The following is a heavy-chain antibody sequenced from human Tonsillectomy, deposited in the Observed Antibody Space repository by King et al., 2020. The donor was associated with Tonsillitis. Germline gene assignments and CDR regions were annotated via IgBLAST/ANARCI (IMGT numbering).Heavy chain of an antibody. Sequence: QLQESGPGLVKPSETLSLTCAVSCGSISGYYSSWIRQPPGKGLVGSVYIFYGRSTKYIYTPNLKSRVTISADRSKNPFSLRLRSVTAADTAVYHCAREAAGPDDGGQGTLVTLPS. CDR1: CGSISGYY. CDR3: AREAAGPDD. D-gene: IGHD6-13*01. J-gene: IGHJ4*02. V-gene: IGHV4-59*01. CDR2: IFYGRST.